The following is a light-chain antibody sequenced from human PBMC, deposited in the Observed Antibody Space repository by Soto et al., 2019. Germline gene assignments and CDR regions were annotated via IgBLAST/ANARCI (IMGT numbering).Light chain of an antibody. CDR1: QSISYW. CDR3: QQYNSYAWT. V-gene: IGKV1-5*01. CDR2: DAS. J-gene: IGKJ1*01. Sequence: DIQMTQSPSTLSASVGDRVTITCRASQSISYWLAWYQQKPGKGPKLLIYDASSLESGVPSRFSGSGYGTEFTLTISGLQPDDFATYYCQQYNSYAWTFGQGTKVEIK.